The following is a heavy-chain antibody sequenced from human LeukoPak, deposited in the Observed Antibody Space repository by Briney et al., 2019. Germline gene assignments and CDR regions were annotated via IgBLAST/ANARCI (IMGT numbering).Heavy chain of an antibody. D-gene: IGHD6-6*01. J-gene: IGHJ4*02. V-gene: IGHV3-74*01. CDR1: GFTFSSYW. CDR3: DPHDSASQF. Sequence: QPGGSLRLSCAASGFTFSSYWMHRVRQAPGKGLVWVSRINSDGSSTSYADSVKGRFTISRDNSRNTLYLQMNSLRDEDTAVYYCDPHDSASQFWGQGTLVTVSS. CDR2: INSDGSST.